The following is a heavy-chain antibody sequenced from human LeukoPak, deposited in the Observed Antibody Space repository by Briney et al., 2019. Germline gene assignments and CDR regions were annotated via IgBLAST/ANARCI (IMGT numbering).Heavy chain of an antibody. CDR3: ARKSAARRTSEFDY. CDR1: GYTFTGYY. Sequence: GASVEVSCKASGYTFTGYYMNWVRQAPGQGLEWMGWISPNSGGTNYAQKFQGRVTMTSDTSINTGYMELSSLKSDDTAVYYCARKSAARRTSEFDYWGQGSLVTVSS. D-gene: IGHD6-6*01. CDR2: ISPNSGGT. J-gene: IGHJ4*02. V-gene: IGHV1-2*02.